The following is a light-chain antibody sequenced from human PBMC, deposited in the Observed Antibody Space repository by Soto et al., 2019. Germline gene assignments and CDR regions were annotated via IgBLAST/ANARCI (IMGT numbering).Light chain of an antibody. Sequence: DIPMTQSPSSLSASVGDRVTITCRASQSISSYLNWYQQKPGKAPKLLIYAASSLQSGVPSRFSGSGSGTDFTLTISSLQPEDFATYYCQHSYSTPPDFGGGTKVEIK. CDR3: QHSYSTPPD. V-gene: IGKV1-39*01. CDR1: QSISSY. CDR2: AAS. J-gene: IGKJ4*01.